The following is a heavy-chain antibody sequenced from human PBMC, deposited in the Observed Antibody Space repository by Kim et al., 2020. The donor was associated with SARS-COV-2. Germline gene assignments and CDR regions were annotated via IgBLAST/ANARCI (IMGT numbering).Heavy chain of an antibody. V-gene: IGHV3-15*01. CDR1: GFTFSNAW. D-gene: IGHD3-3*01. J-gene: IGHJ4*02. Sequence: GSLRLSCAASGFTFSNAWMSWVRQAPGKGLEWVGRIKSKTDGGTTDYAAPVKGRFTISRDDSKNTLYLQMNSLKTEDTAVYYCTTRLYKITIFGVVIMGFDYWGQGTLVTVSS. CDR2: IKSKTDGGTT. CDR3: TTRLYKITIFGVVIMGFDY.